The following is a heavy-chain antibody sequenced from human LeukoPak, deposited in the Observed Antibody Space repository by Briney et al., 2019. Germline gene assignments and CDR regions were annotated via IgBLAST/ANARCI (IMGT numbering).Heavy chain of an antibody. Sequence: ASVKVSCKASGYTFTSYGISWVRQAPGQRLEWMGWISAYNGNKNYAQKLQGRVTMTTDTSTSTAYMELRSLRSDDTAVYYCARDRVGYQLLFGPWGQGTLVTVSS. D-gene: IGHD2-2*01. CDR3: ARDRVGYQLLFGP. V-gene: IGHV1-18*01. J-gene: IGHJ5*02. CDR1: GYTFTSYG. CDR2: ISAYNGNK.